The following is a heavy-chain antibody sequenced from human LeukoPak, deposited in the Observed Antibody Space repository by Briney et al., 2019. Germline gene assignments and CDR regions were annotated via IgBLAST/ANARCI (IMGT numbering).Heavy chain of an antibody. Sequence: PSETLSLTCSVSGDSVSTTSHYWGWVRQPPGKGLEWIGTIYYSGFTYQSPSLTRRVTMSLDTSKNQFSLRLTSVTAADTAFYYCARHEGIIGLRGGYFDSWGPGTLVTVSS. V-gene: IGHV4-39*01. CDR3: ARHEGIIGLRGGYFDS. CDR1: GDSVSTTSHY. CDR2: IYYSGFT. J-gene: IGHJ4*02. D-gene: IGHD4-17*01.